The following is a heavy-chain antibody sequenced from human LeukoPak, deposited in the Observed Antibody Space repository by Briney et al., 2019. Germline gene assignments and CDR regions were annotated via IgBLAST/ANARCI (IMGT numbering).Heavy chain of an antibody. CDR3: ARWDHDYGGNPRGGYFDY. CDR2: IIPIFGTA. CDR1: GGTFSSYA. D-gene: IGHD4-23*01. V-gene: IGHV1-69*13. J-gene: IGHJ4*02. Sequence: GASVKVSCKAPGGTFSSYAISWVRQAPGQGLEWMGGIIPIFGTANYAQKFQGRVTITADESTSTAYMELSSLRSEDTAVYYCARWDHDYGGNPRGGYFDYWGQGTLVTVSS.